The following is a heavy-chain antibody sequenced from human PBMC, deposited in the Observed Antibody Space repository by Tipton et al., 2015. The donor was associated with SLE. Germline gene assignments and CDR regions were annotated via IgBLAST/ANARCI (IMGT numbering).Heavy chain of an antibody. CDR2: INHSGST. Sequence: LRLSCAVYGGSFSGYYWSWIRQPPGKGLEWIGDINHSGSTNYNPSLKSRVTISVDTSKNQFLLRLSSATAADTAVYYCARAPGLEPSFFYYYYMDVWGKGTTVTVSS. CDR1: GGSFSGYY. V-gene: IGHV4-34*01. D-gene: IGHD1-1*01. CDR3: ARAPGLEPSFFYYYYMDV. J-gene: IGHJ6*03.